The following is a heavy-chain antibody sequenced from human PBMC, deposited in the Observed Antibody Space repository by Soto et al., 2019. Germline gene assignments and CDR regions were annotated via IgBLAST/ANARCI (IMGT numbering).Heavy chain of an antibody. Sequence: QVHLVQSGAEVKKSGASVKVSCKGSGYDFTTYGITWVRQAPGQGLEWMAWISAHNGNTDYAQKLQGRVTVSRDTCTSTAYMELRSLRSDDTAVYYCARGRYGDYWGQGALVPVSS. CDR2: ISAHNGNT. D-gene: IGHD1-1*01. J-gene: IGHJ4*02. CDR3: ARGRYGDY. V-gene: IGHV1-18*01. CDR1: GYDFTTYG.